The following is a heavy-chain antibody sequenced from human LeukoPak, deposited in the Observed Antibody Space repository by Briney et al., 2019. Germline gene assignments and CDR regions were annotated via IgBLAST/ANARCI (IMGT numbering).Heavy chain of an antibody. V-gene: IGHV3-23*01. CDR3: AKAHCSSTSCSRADN. Sequence: GGSLRLSCAASGSTFTRNAMAWVRQAPGKGLEWVSAIDGSGGTTFYADSVKGRVTISRVQSTNTVYLQMNSLRADDTAVYYCAKAHCSSTSCSRADNWGQGTLVTVSS. J-gene: IGHJ4*02. CDR2: IDGSGGTT. D-gene: IGHD2-2*01. CDR1: GSTFTRNA.